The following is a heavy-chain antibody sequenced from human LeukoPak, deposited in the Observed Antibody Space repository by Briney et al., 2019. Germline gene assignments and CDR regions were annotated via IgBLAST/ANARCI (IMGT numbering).Heavy chain of an antibody. CDR3: ARALGSGTYGRYFDY. CDR2: IPYDGRNNK. CDR1: GFTVSSNY. J-gene: IGHJ4*02. V-gene: IGHV3-30-3*01. Sequence: AGGSLRLSCAASGFTVSSNYMNWVRQAPGKGLEWVAVIPYDGRNNKDYADSVKGRFTISRDNSKNTVYLQMNSLKTEDTAVYFCARALGSGTYGRYFDYWGQGTLVTVSS. D-gene: IGHD3-10*01.